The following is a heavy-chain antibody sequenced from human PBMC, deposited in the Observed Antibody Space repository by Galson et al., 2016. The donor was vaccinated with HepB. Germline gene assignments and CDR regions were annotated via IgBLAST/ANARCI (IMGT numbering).Heavy chain of an antibody. V-gene: IGHV3-48*04. CDR3: ARWGRAFDF. CDR2: ISRSGGTI. CDR1: GFTFSSYS. D-gene: IGHD3-16*01. J-gene: IGHJ3*01. Sequence: SLRLSCAASGFTFSSYSMHWVRQAPGRGLEWVSHISRSGGTINYADSVKGRFTISRDNAKKSLYLQMNSLRAEDTAVYYCARWGRAFDFWGQGTMVTVSS.